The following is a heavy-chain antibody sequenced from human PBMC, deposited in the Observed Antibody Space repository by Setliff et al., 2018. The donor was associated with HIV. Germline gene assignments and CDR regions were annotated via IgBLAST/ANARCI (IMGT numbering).Heavy chain of an antibody. Sequence: PSETLSLTCAVSGYSISSGYYWGWIRQPPGRGLEWIGNIYHSGDTHYNPSLKSRVTISVDTPKNQFSLKLSSVTAADTAVYYCARVPFTTGFDSWGQGTLVTVSS. CDR1: GYSISSGYY. CDR2: IYHSGDT. V-gene: IGHV4-38-2*01. J-gene: IGHJ4*02. D-gene: IGHD3-3*01. CDR3: ARVPFTTGFDS.